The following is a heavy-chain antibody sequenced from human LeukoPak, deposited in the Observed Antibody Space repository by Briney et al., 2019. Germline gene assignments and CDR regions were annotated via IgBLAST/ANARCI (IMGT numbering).Heavy chain of an antibody. CDR1: GASISSTSHY. Sequence: SETLSLTCTVSGASISSTSHYWGWVRQPPGKGLEWVGSIYYTGSTYQNPSLKSRVTISVDTSKNQFSLKLSSVTAADTAVYYCARAIRQPVDYFDYWGQGTLVTVSS. D-gene: IGHD4-23*01. CDR3: ARAIRQPVDYFDY. CDR2: IYYTGST. V-gene: IGHV4-39*01. J-gene: IGHJ4*02.